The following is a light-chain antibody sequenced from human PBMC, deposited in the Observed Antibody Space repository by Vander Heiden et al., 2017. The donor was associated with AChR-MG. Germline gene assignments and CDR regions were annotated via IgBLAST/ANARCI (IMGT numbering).Light chain of an antibody. CDR3: QQVHSSPIT. CDR2: GGA. J-gene: IGKJ5*01. CDR1: QDIAGF. V-gene: IGKV1-9*01. Sequence: MQLTQSPPSLSASVGDRITITCRASQDIAGFLVWFRQKPGQPPSLLIYGGATLKSGVPSRFSGSGSGTEFTLTISNLQPEDSATYFCQQVHSSPITFGQGTRLEIE.